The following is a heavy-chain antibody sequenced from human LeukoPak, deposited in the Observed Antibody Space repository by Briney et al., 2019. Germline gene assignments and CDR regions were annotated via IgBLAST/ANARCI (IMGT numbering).Heavy chain of an antibody. CDR2: IYPGDSDT. D-gene: IGHD3-22*01. CDR1: GCSFTSYW. CDR3: ARRVGFDDSSGYYYAD. V-gene: IGHV5-51*01. Sequence: GESLKISCKGSGCSFTSYWIGWVRQMPGKVLEWMGIIYPGDSDTRYSPSFQGQVTISADKSISTAYLQWSSLKASDTAMYYCARRVGFDDSSGYYYADWGQGTLVTVSS. J-gene: IGHJ4*02.